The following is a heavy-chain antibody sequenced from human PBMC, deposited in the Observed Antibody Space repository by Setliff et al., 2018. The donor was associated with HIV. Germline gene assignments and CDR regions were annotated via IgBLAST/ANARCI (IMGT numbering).Heavy chain of an antibody. V-gene: IGHV4-4*08. CDR3: ARTGYAFDV. CDR1: GTSMTSYY. J-gene: IGHJ3*01. CDR2: IYTSGNT. Sequence: PSETLSLTCNVSGTSMTSYYWTWIRQAPGKGLEWIGYIYTSGNTKYNPSLQSRVTMSIDMSNNHFSLRLDSVTAADTAVYYCARTGYAFDVWGLGTMVTVSS.